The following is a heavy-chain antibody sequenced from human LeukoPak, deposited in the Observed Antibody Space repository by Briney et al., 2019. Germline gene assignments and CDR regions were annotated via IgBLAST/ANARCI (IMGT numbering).Heavy chain of an antibody. J-gene: IGHJ4*02. CDR2: INPNSGGT. CDR1: GYTFTGYY. D-gene: IGHD3-10*01. V-gene: IGHV1-2*04. Sequence: ASVKVSCKASGYTFTGYYMHWVRQAPGQGLEWMGWINPNSGGTNYAQKFQGWVTMTRDTSISAAYMELSRLRSDDTAVYYCARDGFGELYSFDYWGQGTLVTVSS. CDR3: ARDGFGELYSFDY.